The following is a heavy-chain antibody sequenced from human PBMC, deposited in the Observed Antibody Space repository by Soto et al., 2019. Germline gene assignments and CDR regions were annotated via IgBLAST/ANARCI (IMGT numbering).Heavy chain of an antibody. CDR2: ISGSGDST. D-gene: IGHD3-10*01. CDR3: AKALYGGFTY. Sequence: GGSLRLSCAASGFTFSVYAMSWVRQAPGKGLEWVSGISGSGDSTHYADSVKGRFTVSRDNSKSMLYLQTNSLRAEDTAIYYCAKALYGGFTYWGQRTLVTGSS. V-gene: IGHV3-23*01. CDR1: GFTFSVYA. J-gene: IGHJ4*02.